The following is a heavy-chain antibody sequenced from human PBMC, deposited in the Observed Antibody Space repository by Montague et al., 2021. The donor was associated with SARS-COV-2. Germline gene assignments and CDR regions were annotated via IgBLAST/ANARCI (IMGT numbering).Heavy chain of an antibody. CDR3: ARAGITMVRGVNRWAFDI. J-gene: IGHJ3*02. V-gene: IGHV4-59*01. CDR2: IYYSGST. Sequence: SETLSLTCTVSGGSISTYYWSWIRQPPGKGLEWIGYIYYSGSTNYYPSLKSRVTISVDTSKNQFSLKLSSVTAADTAAYYCARAGITMVRGVNRWAFDIWGQGTMVTVSS. D-gene: IGHD3-10*01. CDR1: GGSISTYY.